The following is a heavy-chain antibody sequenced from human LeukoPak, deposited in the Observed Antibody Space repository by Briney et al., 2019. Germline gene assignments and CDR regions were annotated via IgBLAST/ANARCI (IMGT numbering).Heavy chain of an antibody. CDR1: GFTFSSYS. CDR3: ARWYSSGWYSDY. D-gene: IGHD6-19*01. CDR2: ISSSSSYI. V-gene: IGHV3-21*01. Sequence: PGGSLRLSCAASGFTFSSYSMNWVRQAPGKGLEWVSSISSSSSYIYYADSVRSRFTISRDNAKNSLYLQMNSLRAEDTAVYYCARWYSSGWYSDYWGQGTLVTVSS. J-gene: IGHJ4*02.